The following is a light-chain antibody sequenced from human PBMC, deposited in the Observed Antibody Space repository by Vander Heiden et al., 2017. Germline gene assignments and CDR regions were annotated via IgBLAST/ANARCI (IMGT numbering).Light chain of an antibody. CDR1: QSVSSY. CDR3: QQYNNWPYT. V-gene: IGKV3-15*01. Sequence: EIVLTQSPATLSVSAGERATLTCRASQSVSSYLGWYQQRPGQAPRLLIYGASTRATGIPARFSGSGSGTEFTLTISSLQSEDFAIYYCQQYNNWPYTFGQGTKLEIK. CDR2: GAS. J-gene: IGKJ2*01.